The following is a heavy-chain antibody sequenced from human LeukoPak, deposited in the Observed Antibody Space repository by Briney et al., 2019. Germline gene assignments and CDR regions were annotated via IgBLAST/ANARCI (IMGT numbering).Heavy chain of an antibody. Sequence: GGSLRLSCAASGFTFTNYAMSWVRQAPGKGLVWVSRINSDGSSTSYADSVKGRFTISRDNAKNTLYLQMNSLRAEDTAVYYCAREGSQQWLVPSDYWGQGTLVTVSS. CDR3: AREGSQQWLVPSDY. J-gene: IGHJ4*02. D-gene: IGHD6-19*01. CDR2: INSDGSST. CDR1: GFTFTNYA. V-gene: IGHV3-74*01.